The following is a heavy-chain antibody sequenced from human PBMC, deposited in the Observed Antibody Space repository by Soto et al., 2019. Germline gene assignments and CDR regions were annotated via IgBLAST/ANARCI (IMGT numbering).Heavy chain of an antibody. V-gene: IGHV4-59*01. CDR2: IYYSGST. Sequence: PSETLSLTCTVSGGSISSYYWSWIRQPPGKGLEWIGYIYYSGSTNYNPSLKSRVTISVDTSKNQFSLKLSSVTAADTAVYYCATRNHYDFWSGYYPPLHMDVWGKGTTVTVSS. CDR3: ATRNHYDFWSGYYPPLHMDV. CDR1: GGSISSYY. D-gene: IGHD3-3*01. J-gene: IGHJ6*03.